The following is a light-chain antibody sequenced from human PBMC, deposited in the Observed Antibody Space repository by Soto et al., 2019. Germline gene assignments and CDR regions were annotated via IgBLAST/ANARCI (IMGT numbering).Light chain of an antibody. Sequence: EIVLTQSPATLSLSPGERATLSCTASQSISSYLAWYQQKPGQAPRLLIYHASNRATGIPARFSGSGSGTDFTLTISSLEPEDFAVYYCQQRSNWLTFGGGTKVEIK. CDR1: QSISSY. CDR3: QQRSNWLT. J-gene: IGKJ4*01. V-gene: IGKV3-11*01. CDR2: HAS.